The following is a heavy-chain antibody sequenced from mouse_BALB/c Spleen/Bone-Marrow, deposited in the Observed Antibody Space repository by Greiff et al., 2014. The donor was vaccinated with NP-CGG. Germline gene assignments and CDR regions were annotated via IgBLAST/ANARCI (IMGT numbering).Heavy chain of an antibody. J-gene: IGHJ4*01. Sequence: EVQLQQSGPELVKPGASVKMSCKASGYTFTSYVMHWVEQKPGQGLEWIEYINPYNDGTKYNEKFKGKATLTSDKSSSTAYMELSSLTSEDSAVYYCARKVWYYAMDYWGQGTSVTVSS. D-gene: IGHD2-10*02. CDR1: GYTFTSYV. CDR3: ARKVWYYAMDY. CDR2: INPYNDGT. V-gene: IGHV1-14*01.